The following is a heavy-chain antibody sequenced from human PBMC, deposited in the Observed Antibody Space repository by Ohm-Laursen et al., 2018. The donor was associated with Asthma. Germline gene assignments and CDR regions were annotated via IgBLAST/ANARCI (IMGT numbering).Heavy chain of an antibody. D-gene: IGHD5-24*01. CDR2: IYYSGLT. V-gene: IGHV4-31*03. CDR1: GDSISSGNNY. J-gene: IGHJ4*02. CDR3: ARGHGYNLY. Sequence: TLSLTCTVSGDSISSGNNYWSWIRQHPGKGLEWIGYIYYSGLTYSNPSLRSRVTLSVDTSTNQFSLNLTSMTAADTAVYYCARGHGYNLYWGQGTLVTVSS.